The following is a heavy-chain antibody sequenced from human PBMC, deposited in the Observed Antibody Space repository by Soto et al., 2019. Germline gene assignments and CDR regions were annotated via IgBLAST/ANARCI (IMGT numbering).Heavy chain of an antibody. CDR3: TLNDYIWASSTGLDY. J-gene: IGHJ4*02. V-gene: IGHV3-23*01. CDR1: VTSRFTYDTYS. CDR2: ISGSGEST. Sequence: EVQLLESGGGLVQPGGSLRLSCAASVTSRFTYDTYSMGWVRQAPGKGLEWVSAISGSGESTYYADSVKGRFPVSRDNSKNPLSLKNNSLRAEDTALYYCTLNDYIWASSTGLDYGGQGNMVTVSS. D-gene: IGHD3-16*01.